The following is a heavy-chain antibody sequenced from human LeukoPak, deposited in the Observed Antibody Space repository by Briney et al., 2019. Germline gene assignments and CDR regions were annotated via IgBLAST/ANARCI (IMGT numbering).Heavy chain of an antibody. Sequence: TSETLSLTCTVSGGSISSYYWSWIRQPAGKGLESIGHISTSGSTNYNPSLKSRVTMSVDTSKNQFSLKLSSVTAADTAVYYCARVRYSDSSVLTRKRSYYFDYWGQGTLVTVSS. CDR3: ARVRYSDSSVLTRKRSYYFDY. CDR1: GGSISSYY. V-gene: IGHV4-4*07. D-gene: IGHD3-22*01. CDR2: ISTSGST. J-gene: IGHJ4*02.